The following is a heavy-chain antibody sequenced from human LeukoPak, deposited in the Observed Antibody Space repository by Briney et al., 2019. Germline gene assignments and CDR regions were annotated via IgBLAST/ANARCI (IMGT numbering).Heavy chain of an antibody. CDR3: ARGAYGSGSYYNYYFDY. CDR2: IIPIFGTA. CDR1: GGTFSSYA. Sequence: SVNVSCKASGGTFSSYAISWVRQAPGQGLEWMGGIIPIFGTANYAQKFQGRVTITTDESTSTAYMELSSLRSEDTAVYYCARGAYGSGSYYNYYFDYWGQGTLVTVSS. V-gene: IGHV1-69*05. J-gene: IGHJ4*02. D-gene: IGHD3-10*01.